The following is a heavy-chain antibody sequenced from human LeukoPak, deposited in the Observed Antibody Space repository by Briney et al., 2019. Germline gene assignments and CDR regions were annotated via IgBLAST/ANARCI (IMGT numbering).Heavy chain of an antibody. CDR2: INPNSGGT. J-gene: IGHJ5*02. D-gene: IGHD5-18*01. V-gene: IGHV1-2*02. CDR3: ARAKYTFNWFDP. Sequence: ASVKVSCKASGYAFTDYYMHWVRQAPGQGLEWMGWINPNSGGTNSAQKFQGRVTMTRDTSISTAFMELSRLRSDDTAVYYCARAKYTFNWFDPWGKGTLVTVSS. CDR1: GYAFTDYY.